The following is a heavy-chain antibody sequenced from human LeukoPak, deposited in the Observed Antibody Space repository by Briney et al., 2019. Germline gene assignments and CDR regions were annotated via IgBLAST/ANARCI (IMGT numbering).Heavy chain of an antibody. V-gene: IGHV3-30-3*01. Sequence: GGSLRLSCASGHIFSTYTMHWVRQAPGKGLEWVALISYDGSQTDYADSVKGRFTISRDNSKNTLYLQMNSLRAEDTAVYYCATELNTLGRDYWGQGTLVTVSS. D-gene: IGHD3-16*01. CDR3: ATELNTLGRDY. J-gene: IGHJ4*02. CDR2: ISYDGSQT. CDR1: GHIFSTYT.